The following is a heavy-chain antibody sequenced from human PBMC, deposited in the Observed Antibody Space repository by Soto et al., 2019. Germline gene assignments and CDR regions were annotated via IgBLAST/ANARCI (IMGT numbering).Heavy chain of an antibody. D-gene: IGHD2-21*01. CDR2: IYYSGST. CDR3: ARLGAYYQSLDL. CDR1: GGSISRYY. J-gene: IGHJ5*02. V-gene: IGHV4-59*08. Sequence: PSETLSLTCTVSGGSISRYYWSWIRQPPGKGLEWIGYIYYSGSTNYNPSLKSRVTISVDTSKNQFSLKLSSVTAADTAVYYCARLGAYYQSLDLWGQGTVVTVSS.